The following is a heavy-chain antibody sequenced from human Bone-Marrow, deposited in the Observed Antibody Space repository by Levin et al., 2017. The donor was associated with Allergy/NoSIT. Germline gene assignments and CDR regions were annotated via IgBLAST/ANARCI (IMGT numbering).Heavy chain of an antibody. V-gene: IGHV3-48*03. CDR3: ARDPCGSCDYMDV. J-gene: IGHJ6*03. Sequence: PGGSLRLSCAASRFTFSSYEMNWVRQAPGKGLEWVSYISSSGSAIYYADSVKGRFTISRDNAKNSLYLQMNSLRAEDTAVYYCARDPCGSCDYMDVWGKGTTVTVSS. D-gene: IGHD2-15*01. CDR2: ISSSGSAI. CDR1: RFTFSSYE.